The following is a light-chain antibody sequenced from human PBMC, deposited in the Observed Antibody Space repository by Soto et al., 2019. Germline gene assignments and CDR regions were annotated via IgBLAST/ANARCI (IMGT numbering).Light chain of an antibody. J-gene: IGLJ3*02. CDR3: TSYTNSTDGV. CDR2: DVI. CDR1: SSDIGGYDY. Sequence: QSVLTQPASVSGSPGQSIAISCTGTSSDIGGYDYVSWYQQHPGKAPKLIIFDVINRPSGVSNRFSGSKSGNTASLTISGLQAEDEADYYCTSYTNSTDGVSGGGTKLTVL. V-gene: IGLV2-14*01.